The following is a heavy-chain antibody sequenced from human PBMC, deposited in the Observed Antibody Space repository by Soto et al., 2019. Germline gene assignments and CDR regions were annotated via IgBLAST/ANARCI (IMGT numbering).Heavy chain of an antibody. J-gene: IGHJ4*02. V-gene: IGHV3-11*01. CDR1: GFYFSDYY. Sequence: LVESGGGLVQPGGSLRVSCAASGFYFSDYYMTWIRQAPGKGLEWISYIDKSGSSIFYADSVKGRFTISRDNDIQSVYLEMSGLRVEAAALYYCARMGVGGYSNYDAPFDAWGQGTLVTVSS. CDR3: ARMGVGGYSNYDAPFDA. CDR2: IDKSGSSI. D-gene: IGHD5-12*01.